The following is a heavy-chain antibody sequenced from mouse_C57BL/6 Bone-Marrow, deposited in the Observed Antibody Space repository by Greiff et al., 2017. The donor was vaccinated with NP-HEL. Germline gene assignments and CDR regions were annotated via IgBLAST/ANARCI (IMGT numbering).Heavy chain of an antibody. D-gene: IGHD1-1*01. V-gene: IGHV1-26*01. CDR3: ARKGDITTVVPRWYFDV. Sequence: EVQLQQSGPELVKPGASVKISCKASGYTFTDYYMNWVKQSHGKSLEWIGDINPNNGGTSYNQKFKGKATLTVDKSSSTAYMELRSLTSEDSAVYYCARKGDITTVVPRWYFDVWGTGTTVTVSS. CDR2: INPNNGGT. CDR1: GYTFTDYY. J-gene: IGHJ1*03.